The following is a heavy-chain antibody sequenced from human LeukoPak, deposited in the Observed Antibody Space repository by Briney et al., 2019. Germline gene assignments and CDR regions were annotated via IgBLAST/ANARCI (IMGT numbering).Heavy chain of an antibody. V-gene: IGHV3-9*01. Sequence: GGSLRLSCAASGFTFDDYAMHWVRQAPGKGLEWVSGISSNSESRGYAESVKGRFTISRDDAKNSLFLQMNSLKTEDTALYYCAKDIGFGITMFRAMDVWGKGTTVTISS. CDR1: GFTFDDYA. D-gene: IGHD3-10*01. CDR3: AKDIGFGITMFRAMDV. CDR2: ISSNSESR. J-gene: IGHJ6*04.